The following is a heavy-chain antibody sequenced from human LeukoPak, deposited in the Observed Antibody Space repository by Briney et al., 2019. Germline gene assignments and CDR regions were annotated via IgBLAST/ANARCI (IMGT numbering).Heavy chain of an antibody. Sequence: PGGSLRLSCVASGFTFSSHPMRWVRQAPGKGLESVSAISTNGGTTYYANSVRGRFIISRDNSHNTLYLQMGRLRTDDTAIYDCARESPSGSLDYWGQGTLVTVSS. CDR1: GFTFSSHP. D-gene: IGHD1-26*01. CDR3: ARESPSGSLDY. V-gene: IGHV3-64*01. CDR2: ISTNGGTT. J-gene: IGHJ4*02.